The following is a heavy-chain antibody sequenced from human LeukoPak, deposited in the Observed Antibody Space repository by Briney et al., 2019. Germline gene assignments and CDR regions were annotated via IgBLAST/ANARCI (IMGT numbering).Heavy chain of an antibody. CDR3: ARDLGDDYGDYVYTT. D-gene: IGHD4-17*01. Sequence: ASVKVSCKASGYTHTSYGISWVRQAPGQGLEWMGWISAYNGNTNYAQKLQGRVTMTTDTSTSTAYMELRSLRSDDTAVYYCARDLGDDYGDYVYTTWGQGTLVTVSS. CDR1: GYTHTSYG. CDR2: ISAYNGNT. V-gene: IGHV1-18*01. J-gene: IGHJ4*02.